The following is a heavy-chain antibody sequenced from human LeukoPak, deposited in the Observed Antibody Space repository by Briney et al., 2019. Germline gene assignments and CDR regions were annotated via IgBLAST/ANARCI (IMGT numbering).Heavy chain of an antibody. D-gene: IGHD3-10*01. CDR2: IYYSGST. CDR3: ARVVYGSGSYLDDAFDI. V-gene: IGHV4-31*03. CDR1: GGSISSGGYY. Sequence: SETLSLTCTVAGGSISSGGYYWSWIRQHPGKGLEWIGYIYYSGSTYYNPSLKSRFTISVDTSKNQFSLKLSSVTAADTAVYYCARVVYGSGSYLDDAFDIWGQGTMVTVSS. J-gene: IGHJ3*02.